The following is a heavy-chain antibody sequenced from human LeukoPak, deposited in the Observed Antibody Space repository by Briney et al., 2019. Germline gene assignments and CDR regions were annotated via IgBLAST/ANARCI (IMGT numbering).Heavy chain of an antibody. Sequence: PGGSLRLPCAASGFTFSSYAMHWVRQAPGKGLEWVAVISYDGSNKYYADSVKGRFTISRDNSKNTLYLQMNSLRAEDTAVYYCARDLLSVPYYDFWSGYLGAFDYWGQGTLVTVSS. J-gene: IGHJ4*02. V-gene: IGHV3-30-3*01. CDR3: ARDLLSVPYYDFWSGYLGAFDY. CDR2: ISYDGSNK. D-gene: IGHD3-3*01. CDR1: GFTFSSYA.